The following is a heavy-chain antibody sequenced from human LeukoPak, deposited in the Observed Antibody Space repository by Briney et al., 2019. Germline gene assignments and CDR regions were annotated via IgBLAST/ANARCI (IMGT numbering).Heavy chain of an antibody. V-gene: IGHV3-74*01. Sequence: PGGSLRLSCAASGFTFSSYWMHWVRQAPDKGLVWVSRINSDGSTTNYADSVKGRFTISRDNAKNTLYLQINGLRAEDTGVYYCARDLHYWGQGTLVTVSS. CDR2: INSDGSTT. CDR1: GFTFSSYW. CDR3: ARDLHY. J-gene: IGHJ4*02.